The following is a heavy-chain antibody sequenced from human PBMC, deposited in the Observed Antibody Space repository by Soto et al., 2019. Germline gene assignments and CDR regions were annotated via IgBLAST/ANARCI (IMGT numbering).Heavy chain of an antibody. V-gene: IGHV1-69*06. CDR2: ITPFVDTS. CDR1: GGTFSKYS. Sequence: QVRLVQSGAEVKKPGSSVKVSCKVSGGTFSKYSLSWVRQTPGQGFEWMGGITPFVDTSNYAQRFLGRVTITADKSTNTAFLEVRGLKSEDTALYFCASTSYCNGSSCYSRHYYGMDVWGQGTTVTVSS. J-gene: IGHJ6*02. D-gene: IGHD2-21*01. CDR3: ASTSYCNGSSCYSRHYYGMDV.